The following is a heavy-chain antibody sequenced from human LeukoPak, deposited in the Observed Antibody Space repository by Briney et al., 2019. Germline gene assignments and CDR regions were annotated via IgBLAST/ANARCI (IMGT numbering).Heavy chain of an antibody. CDR2: ISINGGDN. CDR1: GFTFSSYA. V-gene: IGHV3-64D*06. D-gene: IGHD4-23*01. CDR3: VNSRMTTVAAFDY. J-gene: IGHJ4*02. Sequence: SGGSLRLSCSASGFTFSSYAIHWVRQAPGKGLEYVSTISINGGDNHYEDFVKGRFTISRDNSKNTLYLQMSSLRTEDTAVYYCVNSRMTTVAAFDYWGQGTLVTVS.